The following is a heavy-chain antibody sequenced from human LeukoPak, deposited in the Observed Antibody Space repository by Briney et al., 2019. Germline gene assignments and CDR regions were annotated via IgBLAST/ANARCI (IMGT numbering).Heavy chain of an antibody. J-gene: IGHJ4*02. CDR1: GYTLTELS. CDR2: FDPEDGET. CDR3: ATARIRGLWFLDY. D-gene: IGHD3-10*01. Sequence: GASVKVSCKVSGYTLTELSMHWVRQAPGKGLEWMGGFDPEDGETIYAQMFQGRVTMTEDTSTDTAYMEPISLRSEDTAVYYCATARIRGLWFLDYWGQGTLVTVSS. V-gene: IGHV1-24*01.